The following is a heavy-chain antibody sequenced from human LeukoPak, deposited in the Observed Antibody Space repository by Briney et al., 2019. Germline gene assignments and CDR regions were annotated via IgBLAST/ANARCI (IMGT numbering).Heavy chain of an antibody. Sequence: GGSLRLSCAASGFTYRSYAMNGVRQAPGKGREGVSGIIGNGGTTYYADSVKGRFPISRGYDKNTLYLQVNSLRAEDTDIYYCATRVMIAITTRGAFHVWGQGTMVTVSS. CDR3: ATRVMIAITTRGAFHV. CDR2: IIGNGGTT. V-gene: IGHV3-23*01. CDR1: GFTYRSYA. D-gene: IGHD3-16*01. J-gene: IGHJ3*01.